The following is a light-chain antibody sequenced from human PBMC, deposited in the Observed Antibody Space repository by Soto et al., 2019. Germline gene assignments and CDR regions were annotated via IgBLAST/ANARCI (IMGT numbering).Light chain of an antibody. CDR2: SAS. V-gene: IGKV1-39*01. CDR1: QPINDY. Sequence: DIHMTQSPSSLSASVGDRVAITCRASQPINDYLNWYRQAPGKAPTLLIYSASSLRSGVPSRFSGRGYGTNFTLIISSLQPEDFAVYYCQQYGSSPRTFGQGTKVEIK. J-gene: IGKJ1*01. CDR3: QQYGSSPRT.